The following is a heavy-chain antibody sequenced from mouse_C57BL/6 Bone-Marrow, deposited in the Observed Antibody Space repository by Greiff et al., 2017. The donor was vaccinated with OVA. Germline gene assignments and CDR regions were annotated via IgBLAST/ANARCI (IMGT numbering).Heavy chain of an antibody. D-gene: IGHD1-1*01. CDR2: IWGVGST. Sequence: VQLVESGPGLVAPSQSLSITCTVSGFSLTSYGVDWVRQSPGKGLEWLGVIWGVGSTNYNSALKSRLSISKDNSKSQVFLKMNSLQTDDTAMYYCASYYYGSSYWFAYWGQGTLVTVSA. CDR1: GFSLTSYG. J-gene: IGHJ3*01. CDR3: ASYYYGSSYWFAY. V-gene: IGHV2-6*01.